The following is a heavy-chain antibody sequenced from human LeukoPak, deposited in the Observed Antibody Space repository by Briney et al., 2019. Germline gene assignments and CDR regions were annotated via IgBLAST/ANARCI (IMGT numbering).Heavy chain of an antibody. CDR2: IKQDGSEK. J-gene: IGHJ5*02. CDR3: ARDPHTVTTSSWFDP. Sequence: GGSLRLSCAASGFTFSSYWMSWVRQAPGKGLEWVANIKQDGSEKYYVDSVKGRFTISRDNAKNSLYLQMNSLRAEDTAVYYCARDPHTVTTSSWFDPWGQGTLVNVSS. CDR1: GFTFSSYW. D-gene: IGHD4-17*01. V-gene: IGHV3-7*01.